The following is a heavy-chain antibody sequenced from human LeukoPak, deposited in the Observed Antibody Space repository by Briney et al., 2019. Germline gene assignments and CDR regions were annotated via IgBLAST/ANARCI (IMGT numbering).Heavy chain of an antibody. CDR1: GFTFSSYW. J-gene: IGHJ5*02. CDR3: ACSTSKRRFGP. D-gene: IGHD2-2*01. Sequence: GGSLRLSCAASGFTFSSYWMSWVRQAPGKGLEWVANIKQDGSEKYYVDSVKGRFTISRDNAKNSLYLQMNSLRAEDTAVYYCACSTSKRRFGPWGQGTLVTGSS. V-gene: IGHV3-7*01. CDR2: IKQDGSEK.